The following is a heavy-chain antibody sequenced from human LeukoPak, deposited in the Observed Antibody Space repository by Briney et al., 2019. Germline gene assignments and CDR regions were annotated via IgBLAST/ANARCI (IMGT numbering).Heavy chain of an antibody. CDR3: AKDRAYYYDSSGYSFDY. Sequence: PGGSLRLSCAASGFTFSSYAMSWVRQAPGKGLEWVSAISGSGGSTYYADSVKGRFTISRDNSKNTLYLQMNSLRAEDTAVYYCAKDRAYYYDSSGYSFDYWGQGTLVTVSS. CDR2: ISGSGGST. D-gene: IGHD3-22*01. J-gene: IGHJ4*02. CDR1: GFTFSSYA. V-gene: IGHV3-23*01.